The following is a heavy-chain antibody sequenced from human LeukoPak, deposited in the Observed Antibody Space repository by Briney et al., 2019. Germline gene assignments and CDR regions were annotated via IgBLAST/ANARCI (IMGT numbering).Heavy chain of an antibody. Sequence: QSGGSLRLSCVASGFTFSSFAMTWVRQAPGKGLEWVSVISDSADSTYYADSVKGRFTISRDNSKDTLYLQMNSLRAEDSALYYCAKKGKTTADFDSWGQGTLVTVSS. CDR2: ISDSADST. V-gene: IGHV3-23*01. CDR3: AKKGKTTADFDS. J-gene: IGHJ4*02. D-gene: IGHD1-1*01. CDR1: GFTFSSFA.